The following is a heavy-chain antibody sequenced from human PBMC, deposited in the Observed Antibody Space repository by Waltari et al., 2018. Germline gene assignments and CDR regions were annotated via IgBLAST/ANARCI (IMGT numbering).Heavy chain of an antibody. J-gene: IGHJ3*02. CDR2: IYWNDDK. CDR1: GFSLSTSGVG. V-gene: IGHV2-5*01. D-gene: IGHD2-15*01. CDR3: AHMPTKDIVVVVAYDAFDI. Sequence: QITLKESGPTLVKPTQTLTLTCTFSGFSLSTSGVGVGWIRQPPGKALEWLALIYWNDDKRYSPSLKSRLTITKDTSKNQVVLTMTNMDPVDTATYYCAHMPTKDIVVVVAYDAFDIWGQGTMVTVSS.